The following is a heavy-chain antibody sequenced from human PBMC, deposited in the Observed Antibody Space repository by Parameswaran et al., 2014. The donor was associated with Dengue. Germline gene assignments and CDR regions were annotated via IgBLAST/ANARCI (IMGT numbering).Heavy chain of an antibody. CDR2: INHSGST. J-gene: IGHJ5*02. Sequence: RWIRQPPGKGLEWIGEINHSGSTNYNPSLKSRVTISVDTSKNQFSLKLSSVTAADTAVYYCARETLRVTYNWFDPWGQGTLVTVSS. V-gene: IGHV4-34*01. D-gene: IGHD5-18*01. CDR3: ARETLRVTYNWFDP.